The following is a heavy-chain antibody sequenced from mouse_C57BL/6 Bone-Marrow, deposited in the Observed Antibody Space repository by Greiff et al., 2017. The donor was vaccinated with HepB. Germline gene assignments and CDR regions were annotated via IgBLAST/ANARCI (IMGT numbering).Heavy chain of an antibody. D-gene: IGHD2-1*01. Sequence: LMESGPELVKPGASVKISCKASGYTFTDYYTNWVKQRPGQGLAWIGWIYPGSGNTKYNEKFKGKATLTVDTYSSTAYMQLRSLTSEYSAVYVCSRSGNIEDYGNYGFTYWGQGTLVTVSA. CDR3: SRSGNIEDYGNYGFTY. J-gene: IGHJ3*01. V-gene: IGHV1-84*01. CDR2: IYPGSGNT. CDR1: GYTFTDYY.